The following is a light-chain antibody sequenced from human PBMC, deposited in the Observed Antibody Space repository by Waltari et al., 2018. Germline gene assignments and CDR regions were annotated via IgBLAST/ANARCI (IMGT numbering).Light chain of an antibody. Sequence: NFMLTQPPSVSESPGKTVTISCTRTSGSIASHYVQWYQQRPGSAPTTVIYEDNQRPSGVPDRFSGSIDSSSNSASLTISGLKTEDEADYYCQSYDSSNQDVVFGGGTKLTVL. J-gene: IGLJ2*01. CDR2: EDN. CDR1: SGSIASHY. CDR3: QSYDSSNQDVV. V-gene: IGLV6-57*03.